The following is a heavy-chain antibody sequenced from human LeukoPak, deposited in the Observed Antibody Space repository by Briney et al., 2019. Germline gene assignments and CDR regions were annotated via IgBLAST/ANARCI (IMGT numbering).Heavy chain of an antibody. V-gene: IGHV3-11*06. D-gene: IGHD3-22*01. CDR1: GFTFSSSA. CDR2: ISSSSSYT. Sequence: SGGSLRLSCAASGFTFSSSAMSWIRQAPGKGLEWVSYISSSSSYTNYADSVKGRFTISRDNAKNSLYLQMNSLRAEDTAVYYCARYPERALYYYDSSGYSYYFDYWGQGTLVTVSS. J-gene: IGHJ4*02. CDR3: ARYPERALYYYDSSGYSYYFDY.